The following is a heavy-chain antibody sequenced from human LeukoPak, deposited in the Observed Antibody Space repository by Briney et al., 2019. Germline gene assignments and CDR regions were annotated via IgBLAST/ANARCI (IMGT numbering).Heavy chain of an antibody. D-gene: IGHD6-13*01. CDR1: GGSISSGSYY. CDR3: ARQGEYSSSSWGY. V-gene: IGHV4-61*02. CDR2: IYTSGST. J-gene: IGHJ4*02. Sequence: SQTLSLTCTVSGGSISSGSYYWSWIRQPAGKGLEWIGRIYTSGSTNYNPSLKSRVTISVDTSKNQFSLKLSSVTAADTAVYYCARQGEYSSSSWGYWGQGTLVTVSS.